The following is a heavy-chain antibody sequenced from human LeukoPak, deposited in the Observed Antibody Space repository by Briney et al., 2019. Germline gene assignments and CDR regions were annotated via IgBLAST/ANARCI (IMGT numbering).Heavy chain of an antibody. CDR2: MNPNSGNT. V-gene: IGHV1-8*01. D-gene: IGHD2-8*01. Sequence: GASVKVSCKTSGYTLTSDDINWVRQATGQGLEWMGWMNPNSGNTGYAQKFQGRVTMTRNTSISTAYMELSSLRSEDTAVYYCAKDRSCTNNICHGDFDYWGQGTLVTVSS. CDR3: AKDRSCTNNICHGDFDY. CDR1: GYTLTSDD. J-gene: IGHJ4*02.